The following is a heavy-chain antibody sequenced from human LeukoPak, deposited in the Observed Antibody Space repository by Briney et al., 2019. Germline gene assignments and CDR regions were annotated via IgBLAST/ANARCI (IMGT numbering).Heavy chain of an antibody. D-gene: IGHD1-26*01. Sequence: PGGSLRLSCAASGFTFRNYAMTWVRQVPGKGLEWVSSLSGGGSDTYYADSVKGRFTISRDNSKNTLYLQMNSLRAGDTALYYCAKTKGATAFYCMDVWGKGTTVTVS. CDR3: AKTKGATAFYCMDV. CDR2: LSGGGSDT. CDR1: GFTFRNYA. V-gene: IGHV3-23*01. J-gene: IGHJ6*03.